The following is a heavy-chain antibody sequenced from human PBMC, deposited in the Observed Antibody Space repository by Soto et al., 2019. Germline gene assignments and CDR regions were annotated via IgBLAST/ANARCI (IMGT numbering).Heavy chain of an antibody. V-gene: IGHV3-30*18. CDR3: AKDRVLAASRRGYYYRMDV. CDR2: ISYDGSNK. D-gene: IGHD2-15*01. J-gene: IGHJ6*02. CDR1: GFTFSSYG. Sequence: GGSLRLSCAASGFTFSSYGMHWVRQAPGKGLEWVAVISYDGSNKYYADSVKGRFTISRDNSKNTLYLQMNSLRAEDTAVYYCAKDRVLAASRRGYYYRMDVWAQGTTVTVSS.